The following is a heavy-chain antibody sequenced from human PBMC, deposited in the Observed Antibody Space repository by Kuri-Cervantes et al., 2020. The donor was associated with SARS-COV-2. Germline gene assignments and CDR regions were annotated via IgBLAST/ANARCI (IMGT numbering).Heavy chain of an antibody. D-gene: IGHD4-23*01. V-gene: IGHV1-69*13. CDR2: IIPFFGTP. J-gene: IGHJ4*02. CDR1: RDTFTTFG. Sequence: SVKVSCKASRDTFTTFGFSWVRQAPGQGLEWMGGIIPFFGTPSYAQRFQGRVTITADEPTRTVYMEMSSLTLGDTAVYFCARDVGYGGSSELDITYFDFWGQGTLVTVSS. CDR3: ARDVGYGGSSELDITYFDF.